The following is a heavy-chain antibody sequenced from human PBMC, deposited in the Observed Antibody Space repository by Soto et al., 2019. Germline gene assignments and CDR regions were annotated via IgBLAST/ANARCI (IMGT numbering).Heavy chain of an antibody. J-gene: IGHJ5*02. V-gene: IGHV1-69*13. Sequence: SVKVSCKASGGTFSSYAISWVRQAPGQGLEWMGGIIPIFGTANYAQKFQGRVTITADESTSTAYMELSSLRSEDTAVYYCATYCSGGSCYVSWFDPWGQGTLVTVSS. CDR3: ATYCSGGSCYVSWFDP. CDR1: GGTFSSYA. D-gene: IGHD2-15*01. CDR2: IIPIFGTA.